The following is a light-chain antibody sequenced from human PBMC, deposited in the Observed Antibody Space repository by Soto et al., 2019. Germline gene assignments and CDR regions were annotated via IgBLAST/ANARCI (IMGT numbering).Light chain of an antibody. CDR1: QNVSSSY. CDR3: QQYGSSPLFT. Sequence: EIVLTQSTGTLSLSPGERATLSCRASQNVSSSYLAWYQQKPGQAPRLLIYGASGRDTGIPDRFSGSGSGTDFTLTISRLEPEDFAVYYCQQYGSSPLFTFGPGTKVDIK. CDR2: GAS. J-gene: IGKJ3*01. V-gene: IGKV3-20*01.